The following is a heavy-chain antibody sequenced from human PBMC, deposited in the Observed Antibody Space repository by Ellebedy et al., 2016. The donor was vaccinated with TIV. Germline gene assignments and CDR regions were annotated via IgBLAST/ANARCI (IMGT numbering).Heavy chain of an antibody. CDR3: ANSESQLRLFAQ. Sequence: MPGGSLRLSCTASGGSFNPFIYQGVWMRQSPGRGLEWIGSIYQSGSTVYNPSLGGRVTMTVDTSKQQFSLRLTSVTAADTAVYFCANSESQLRLFAQWGQGTLVTVSS. D-gene: IGHD1-26*01. J-gene: IGHJ4*01. V-gene: IGHV4-39*07. CDR1: GGSFNPFIYQ. CDR2: IYQSGST.